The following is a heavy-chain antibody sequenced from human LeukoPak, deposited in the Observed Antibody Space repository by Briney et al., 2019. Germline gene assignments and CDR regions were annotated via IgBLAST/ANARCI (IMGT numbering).Heavy chain of an antibody. V-gene: IGHV4-61*02. D-gene: IGHD3-10*01. CDR2: IYTSGST. CDR3: AREPVYGPGSYPIDY. Sequence: SETLSLTCTVSGGSISSGSYYWSWIRQPAGKGLEWIGRIYTSGSTNYNPSLKSRVTISVDTSKNQFSLKLSSVTAADTAVYYCAREPVYGPGSYPIDYWGQGTLVTVSS. CDR1: GGSISSGSYY. J-gene: IGHJ4*02.